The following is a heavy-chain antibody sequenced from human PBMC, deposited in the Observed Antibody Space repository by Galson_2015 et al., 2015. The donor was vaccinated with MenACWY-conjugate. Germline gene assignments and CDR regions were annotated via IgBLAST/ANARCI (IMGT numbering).Heavy chain of an antibody. CDR2: IDPDGSRT. V-gene: IGHV3-74*01. Sequence: SLRLSCAGSAFTFSNAYMSWVRQAPGKGLVWVSRIDPDGSRTTYADSVKGRFTISRDNVKNTLFLQMNSLTVADTAVYFCTRDRRLSGHLSPTNYFDPWGQGTLVTVSS. J-gene: IGHJ5*02. CDR1: AFTFSNAY. CDR3: TRDRRLSGHLSPTNYFDP. D-gene: IGHD5-24*01.